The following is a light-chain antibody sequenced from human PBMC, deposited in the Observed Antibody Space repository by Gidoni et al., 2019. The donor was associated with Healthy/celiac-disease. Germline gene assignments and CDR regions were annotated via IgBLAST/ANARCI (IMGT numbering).Light chain of an antibody. CDR3: QSYDSSLSGPKV. CDR2: GNS. CDR1: SSNIGAGYD. Sequence: QSVLTPPPSVSGAPGQRVTIPCTGSSSNIGAGYDVHWYQQFPGTAPKLLIYGNSNRPSGVPDRFSGSKSGTSASLAITGLQAEDEADYYCQSYDSSLSGPKVFGGGTKLTVL. J-gene: IGLJ3*02. V-gene: IGLV1-40*01.